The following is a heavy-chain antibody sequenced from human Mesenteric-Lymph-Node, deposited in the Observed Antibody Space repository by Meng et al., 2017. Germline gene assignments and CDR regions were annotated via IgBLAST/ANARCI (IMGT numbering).Heavy chain of an antibody. V-gene: IGHV4-39*07. CDR2: IYYSGST. J-gene: IGHJ5*02. CDR1: GGSISSSSYY. CDR3: ARDIAVAGTNWYDP. Sequence: GSLRLSCTVSGGSISSSSYYWVWIRQPPGKGLEWIGSIYYSGSTYYNPSLKSRVTISVDTSKNQFSLKLSSVTAADTAVYYCARDIAVAGTNWYDPWGQGTLVTVSS. D-gene: IGHD6-19*01.